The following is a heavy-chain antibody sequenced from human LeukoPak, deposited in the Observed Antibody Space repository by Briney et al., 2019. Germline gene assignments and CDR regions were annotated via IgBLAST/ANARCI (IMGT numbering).Heavy chain of an antibody. CDR2: INSDGGDT. J-gene: IGHJ3*02. CDR3: ARGGSGTFHI. Sequence: GGSLRLSCAASGFTFSGYWMHLVRQAPGKGLIWVSRINSDGGDTTYADSVRGRFTISRDNAKNTLYLQMNSLRADDTAVYYCARGGSGTFHIWGQGTMVTVSS. D-gene: IGHD3-10*01. CDR1: GFTFSGYW. V-gene: IGHV3-74*01.